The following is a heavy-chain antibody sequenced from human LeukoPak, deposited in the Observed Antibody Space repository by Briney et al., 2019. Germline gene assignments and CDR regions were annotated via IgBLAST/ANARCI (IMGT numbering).Heavy chain of an antibody. V-gene: IGHV3-64D*09. CDR1: GFPVSSYA. D-gene: IGHD2-15*01. CDR2: ISDSGGNT. J-gene: IGHJ6*02. CDR3: VRGYSFGPYGMDV. Sequence: GGSLRLSCSASGFPVSSYAMHWVRQAPGKGLEYVSAISDSGGNTYYADSVKGRFTITRDNSKNTLYLQMSSLRAEDTAVYFCVRGYSFGPYGMDVWGQGTTVTVSS.